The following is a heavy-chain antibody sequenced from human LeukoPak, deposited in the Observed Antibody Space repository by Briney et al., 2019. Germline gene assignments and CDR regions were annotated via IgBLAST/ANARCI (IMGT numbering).Heavy chain of an antibody. V-gene: IGHV3-30*02. CDR2: IRYDGSNE. Sequence: GGSLRLSCAASGFTFSGYVIHWVRQAPGKGVGWVAFIRYDGSNEYFADSVKGRFTISRDNSKNTLYLQMSSLRADDTAVYYCASNSSDRTGFDYRGQGTLVTVSS. CDR3: ASNSSDRTGFDY. D-gene: IGHD3-22*01. CDR1: GFTFSGYV. J-gene: IGHJ4*02.